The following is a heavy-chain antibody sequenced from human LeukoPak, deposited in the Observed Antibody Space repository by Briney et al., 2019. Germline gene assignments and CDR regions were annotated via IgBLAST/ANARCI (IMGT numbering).Heavy chain of an antibody. CDR3: AKDTAMVLEGDYFDY. D-gene: IGHD5-18*01. CDR1: GFTFDDYA. V-gene: IGHV3-9*01. J-gene: IGHJ4*02. CDR2: ISWNSGTI. Sequence: PGRSLRLSCAASGFTFDDYAMHWVRQTPGKGLEWVSGISWNSGTIDYAGSVKGRFTISRDNAKNSLYLQMNSLRAEDTALYYCAKDTAMVLEGDYFDYWGQGTLVTVSS.